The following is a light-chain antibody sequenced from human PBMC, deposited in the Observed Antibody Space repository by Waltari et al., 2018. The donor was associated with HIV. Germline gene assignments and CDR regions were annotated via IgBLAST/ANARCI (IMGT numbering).Light chain of an antibody. CDR1: QSISSW. Sequence: DIQMTQSPSTLCASVGDRVTITCRASQSISSWLAWYQQKPGKAPKLLIYKASSLESGVPSRFSGSGSGTEFTLTISSLQPDDFATYYCQQQGTFGQGTKVEIK. J-gene: IGKJ1*01. V-gene: IGKV1-5*03. CDR2: KAS. CDR3: QQQGT.